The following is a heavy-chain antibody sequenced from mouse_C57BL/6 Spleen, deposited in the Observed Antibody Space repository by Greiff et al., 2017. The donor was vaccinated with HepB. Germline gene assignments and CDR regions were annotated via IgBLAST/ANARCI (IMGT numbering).Heavy chain of an antibody. CDR2: INPSSGYT. Sequence: QVQLQQSGAELARPGASVKMSCKASGYTFTSYTMHWVKQRPGQGLEWIGYINPSSGYTKYNQKFKDKATLTADKSSSTAYMQLSSLTSEDSAVYYCARETVVATDYAMDYWGRGTSVTVSS. D-gene: IGHD1-1*01. CDR1: GYTFTSYT. CDR3: ARETVVATDYAMDY. V-gene: IGHV1-4*01. J-gene: IGHJ4*01.